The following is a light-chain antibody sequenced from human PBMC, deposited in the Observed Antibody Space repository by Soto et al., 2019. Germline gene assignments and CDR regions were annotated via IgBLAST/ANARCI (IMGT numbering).Light chain of an antibody. J-gene: IGKJ1*01. CDR2: KAS. CDR3: QTKGT. Sequence: DIQMTQSPFTLSASVGDRVTITCRASQSISSWLAWYQQKPGKAPKLLIYKASSLESGVPSRFSGSGSGTEFTLTISSLQPDDFATYYCQTKGTFGQGTKVDIK. CDR1: QSISSW. V-gene: IGKV1-5*03.